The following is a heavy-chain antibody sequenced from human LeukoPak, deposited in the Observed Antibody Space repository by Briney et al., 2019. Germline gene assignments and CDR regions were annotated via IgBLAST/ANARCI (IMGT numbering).Heavy chain of an antibody. CDR3: ARRAGAYSHPYDY. V-gene: IGHV3-53*01. J-gene: IGHJ4*02. Sequence: GGSLRLSCTVSGLTVSSNSMSWVRQAPGKGLEWVSFIYSDNTHYSNSVKGRFTISRDNSKNTLYLQMNSLRAEDTAVYYCARRAGAYSHPYDYWGQGTLVTVSS. CDR2: IYSDNT. CDR1: GLTVSSNS. D-gene: IGHD4/OR15-4a*01.